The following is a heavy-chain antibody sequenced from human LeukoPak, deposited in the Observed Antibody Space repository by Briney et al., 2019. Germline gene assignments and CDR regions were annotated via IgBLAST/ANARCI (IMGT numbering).Heavy chain of an antibody. CDR1: GFTFSSYS. V-gene: IGHV3-48*02. CDR2: ISSSSSTI. D-gene: IGHD3-9*01. Sequence: GGSLRLSCAASGFTFSSYSMNWVRQAPGKGLEWVSYISSSSSTIYYADSVKGRFTISRDNAKNSLYLQMNSLRDEDTAVYYCATGLRYFDWLPANYGMDVWGQGTTVTVSS. CDR3: ATGLRYFDWLPANYGMDV. J-gene: IGHJ6*02.